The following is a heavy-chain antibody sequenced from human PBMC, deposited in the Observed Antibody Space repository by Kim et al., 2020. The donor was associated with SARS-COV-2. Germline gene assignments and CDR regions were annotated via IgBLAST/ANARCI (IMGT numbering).Heavy chain of an antibody. V-gene: IGHV3-30*04. D-gene: IGHD3-9*01. CDR3: ARGIRYFDWLGPEEFDY. CDR2: ISYDGSNK. Sequence: GGSLRLSCAASGFTFSSYAMHWVRQAPGKGLEWVAVISYDGSNKYYADSVKGRFTISRDNSKNTLYLQMNSLRAEDTAVYYCARGIRYFDWLGPEEFDYWGQGTLVTVSS. J-gene: IGHJ4*02. CDR1: GFTFSSYA.